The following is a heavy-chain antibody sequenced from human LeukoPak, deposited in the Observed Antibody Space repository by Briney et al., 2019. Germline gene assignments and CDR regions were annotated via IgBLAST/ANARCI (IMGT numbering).Heavy chain of an antibody. V-gene: IGHV4-59*01. CDR3: ARRDIVATIST. Sequence: SETLSLTCTVSGGSISSYYWSWIRQPPGKGLEWIGDIYYSGSTNYNPSLKSRVTIAVDTSKNQFSLKLSSVTAADTAVYYCARRDIVATISTWGQGTLVTVSS. D-gene: IGHD5-12*01. J-gene: IGHJ4*02. CDR2: IYYSGST. CDR1: GGSISSYY.